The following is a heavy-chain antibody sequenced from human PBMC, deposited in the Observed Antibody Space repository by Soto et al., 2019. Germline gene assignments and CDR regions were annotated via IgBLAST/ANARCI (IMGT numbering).Heavy chain of an antibody. CDR1: GYTFSGYF. V-gene: IGHV1-2*02. CDR2: MNPNSGGT. D-gene: IGHD6-13*01. J-gene: IGHJ4*02. CDR3: ARGYYSSSWRVFDY. Sequence: QVQLVQSGADVKKPGASVRVSCKTSGYTFSGYFMHWLRQAPGQGLEWMGWMNPNSGGTDYAQNFQGRVSMTWDTSIIPAYMELSRLRSDDTAIYYCARGYYSSSWRVFDYWGQGTLVTVSS.